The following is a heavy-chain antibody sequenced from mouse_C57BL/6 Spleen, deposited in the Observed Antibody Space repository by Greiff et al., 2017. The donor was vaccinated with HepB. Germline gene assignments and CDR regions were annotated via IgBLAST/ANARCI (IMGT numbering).Heavy chain of an antibody. CDR1: GYTFTDYN. V-gene: IGHV1-18*01. Sequence: VQLKESGPELVKPGASVKIPCKASGYTFTDYNMDWVKQSHGKSLEWIGDINPNNGGTIYNQKFKGKATLTVDKSSSTAYMELRSLTSEDTAVYYCARTPPYDYDEGDYAMDYWGQGTSVTVSS. D-gene: IGHD2-4*01. J-gene: IGHJ4*01. CDR3: ARTPPYDYDEGDYAMDY. CDR2: INPNNGGT.